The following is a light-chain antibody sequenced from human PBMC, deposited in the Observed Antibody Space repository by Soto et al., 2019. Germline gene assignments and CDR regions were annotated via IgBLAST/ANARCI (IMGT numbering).Light chain of an antibody. V-gene: IGLV2-8*01. CDR1: SSDVGGYNY. CDR3: SSYAGSYIV. CDR2: EVT. J-gene: IGLJ1*01. Sequence: QSVLTQPPSASGSPGQSVTISCTGTSSDVGGYNYVSWYQQHPGKAPKLMIYEVTKRPSGVPDRFSGSKSGNTASLTVSGLQAEDEANYYCSSYAGSYIVFGTGTQLTVL.